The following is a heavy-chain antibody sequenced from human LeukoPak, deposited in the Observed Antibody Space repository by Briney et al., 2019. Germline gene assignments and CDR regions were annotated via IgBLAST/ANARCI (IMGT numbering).Heavy chain of an antibody. Sequence: GGSLRLSCAASGFTFSSYSMNWVRQAPGKGLEWVSSISSSSSYIYYADSVKGRFTISRDNAKNSLYLQMNSLRAEDTAVYYCARALYSSGWPYYYYYMDVWGKGTTVTISS. CDR2: ISSSSSYI. CDR3: ARALYSSGWPYYYYYMDV. D-gene: IGHD6-19*01. V-gene: IGHV3-21*01. J-gene: IGHJ6*03. CDR1: GFTFSSYS.